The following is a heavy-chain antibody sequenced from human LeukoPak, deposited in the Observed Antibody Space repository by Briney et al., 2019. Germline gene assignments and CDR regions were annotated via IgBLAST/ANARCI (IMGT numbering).Heavy chain of an antibody. J-gene: IGHJ6*02. CDR3: ARDQGYSSGWFETFPYYYYYGMDV. CDR1: GFTFSSYS. CDR2: ISSSSSTI. D-gene: IGHD6-19*01. Sequence: GGSLRLSCAASGFTFSSYSMNWVRQAPGKGLEWVSYISSSSSTIYYADSVKGRFTISRDNSKNTLYLQMNSLRAEDTAVYYCARDQGYSSGWFETFPYYYYYGMDVWGQGTTVTVSS. V-gene: IGHV3-48*01.